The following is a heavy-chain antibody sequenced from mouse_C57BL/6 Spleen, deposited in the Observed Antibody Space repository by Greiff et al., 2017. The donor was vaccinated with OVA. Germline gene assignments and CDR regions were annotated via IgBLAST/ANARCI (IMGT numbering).Heavy chain of an antibody. J-gene: IGHJ3*01. CDR2: ISDGGSYT. V-gene: IGHV5-4*01. CDR3: ARSYYSNYPAWFAY. CDR1: GFTFSSYA. Sequence: EVQRVESGGGLVKPGGSLKLSCAASGFTFSSYAMSWVRQTPEKRLEWVATISDGGSYTYYPDNVKGRFTISRDNAKNNLYLQMSHLKSEDTAMYYCARSYYSNYPAWFAYWGQGTLVTVSA. D-gene: IGHD2-5*01.